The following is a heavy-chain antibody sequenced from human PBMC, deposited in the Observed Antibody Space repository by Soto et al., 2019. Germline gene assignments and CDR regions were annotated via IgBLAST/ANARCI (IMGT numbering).Heavy chain of an antibody. J-gene: IGHJ2*01. Sequence: QVQLVESGGGVVQPGRSLRLSCAASGFTFSSSGMHWVRQAPGKGLEWVALVSYDGSEKFYADSVRGRFTISRDNSKSTLSLQMNSLRTEDPAVYYCAKVSGFPGYFDVWGRGTLVSVSA. CDR2: VSYDGSEK. V-gene: IGHV3-30*18. D-gene: IGHD1-26*01. CDR1: GFTFSSSG. CDR3: AKVSGFPGYFDV.